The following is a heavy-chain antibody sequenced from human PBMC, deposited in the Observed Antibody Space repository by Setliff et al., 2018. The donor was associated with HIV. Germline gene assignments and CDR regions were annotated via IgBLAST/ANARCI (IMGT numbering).Heavy chain of an antibody. D-gene: IGHD3-22*01. CDR1: GGTFSSYA. J-gene: IGHJ4*02. CDR2: IIPIFGTA. CDR3: ARAYYHDSSGYQGFDY. Sequence: GASVKVSCKASGGTFSSYAISWVRQAPGQGLEWMGGIIPIFGTANYAQKFQGRVTIAADESTSTAYMELSSLRSEDTAVYYCARAYYHDSSGYQGFDYWGQGALVTVSS. V-gene: IGHV1-69*13.